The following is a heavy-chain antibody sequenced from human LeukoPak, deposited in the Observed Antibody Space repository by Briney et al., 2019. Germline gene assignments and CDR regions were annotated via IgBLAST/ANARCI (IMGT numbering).Heavy chain of an antibody. CDR2: MWDDKSNK. J-gene: IGHJ4*02. CDR1: GFTFSSYD. Sequence: PGGSLRLSCAASGFTFSSYDMHWVRQAPGKGLEWVAVMWDDKSNKYYADSVKGRSTISRDSSKNTLYLQMNNLGAEDMAMYYCARGRSGSYPPGIYWGQGTLVTVSS. CDR3: ARGRSGSYPPGIY. D-gene: IGHD1-26*01. V-gene: IGHV3-33*01.